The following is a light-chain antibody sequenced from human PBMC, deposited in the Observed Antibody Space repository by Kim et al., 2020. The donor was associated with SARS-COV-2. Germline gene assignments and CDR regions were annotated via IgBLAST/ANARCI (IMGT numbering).Light chain of an antibody. CDR3: LQHNTYPWT. CDR2: AAS. V-gene: IGKV1-17*01. CDR1: QGILTD. Sequence: AAVGDRVTITWRASQGILTDLVWFHQKSGKAPKRLIYAASNLQSGVPSRFSGSGSGTEFTLTISSLQPEDFATYYCLQHNTYPWTFGPGTKVDIK. J-gene: IGKJ1*01.